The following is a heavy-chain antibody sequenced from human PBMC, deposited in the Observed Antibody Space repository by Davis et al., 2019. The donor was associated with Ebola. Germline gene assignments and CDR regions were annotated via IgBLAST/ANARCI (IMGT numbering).Heavy chain of an antibody. Sequence: GSLKISCAASGFTFSSYSMNCVRQAPGKGLEWVSAISGSGGSTYYADSVKGRFTISRDNSKNTLYLQMNSLRAEDTAVYYCAKGGRYHSYVYWGQGTLVTVSS. J-gene: IGHJ4*02. V-gene: IGHV3-23*01. D-gene: IGHD1-1*01. CDR3: AKGGRYHSYVY. CDR2: ISGSGGST. CDR1: GFTFSSYS.